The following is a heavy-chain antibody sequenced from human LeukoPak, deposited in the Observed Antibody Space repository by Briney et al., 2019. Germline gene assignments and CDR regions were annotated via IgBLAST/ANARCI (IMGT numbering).Heavy chain of an antibody. Sequence: GGSMRLSCAASGFPFSSHVLSWVRQAPGKGLEWIAYINHNGEAIYYPDFVKGRFIISRDNAKNSLFLQMNDLRDEDTAVYYCARDYDWAFDFWGQGTRVTVSS. V-gene: IGHV3-48*02. CDR1: GFPFSSHV. CDR2: INHNGEAI. J-gene: IGHJ4*02. CDR3: ARDYDWAFDF. D-gene: IGHD3-9*01.